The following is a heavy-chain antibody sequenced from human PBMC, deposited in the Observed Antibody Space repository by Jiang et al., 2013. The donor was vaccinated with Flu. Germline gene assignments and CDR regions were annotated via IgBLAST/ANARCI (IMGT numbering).Heavy chain of an antibody. CDR3: ARDAAGGYNWFDP. CDR2: IYYSGTT. Sequence: CTVSGGSISSAYWSWIRQPPGKGLEWIGYIYYSGTTNYNPSLKSRVTISVDTSKNQFSLKLSSVTAADTAVYYCARDAAGGYNWFDPWGQGTLVTVSS. CDR1: GGSISSAY. J-gene: IGHJ5*02. D-gene: IGHD2-15*01. V-gene: IGHV4-59*01.